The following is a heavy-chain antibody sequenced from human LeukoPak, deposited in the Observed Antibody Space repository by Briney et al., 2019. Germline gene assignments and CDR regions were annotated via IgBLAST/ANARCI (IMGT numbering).Heavy chain of an antibody. D-gene: IGHD3-10*01. CDR1: GGSISSGGYS. V-gene: IGHV4-30-2*01. CDR2: IYHSGST. J-gene: IGHJ5*02. Sequence: PSETLSLTCAVSGGSISSGGYSWSWIRQPPGKGLEWIGYIYHSGSTYYNPSLKSRVTISVDRSKNQFSLKLSSVTAADTAVYYCARVKGVLWFGELNWFDPWGQGTLVTVSS. CDR3: ARVKGVLWFGELNWFDP.